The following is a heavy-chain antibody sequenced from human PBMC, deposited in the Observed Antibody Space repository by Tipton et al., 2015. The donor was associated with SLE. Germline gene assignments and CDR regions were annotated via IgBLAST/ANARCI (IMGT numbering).Heavy chain of an antibody. V-gene: IGHV4-59*03. Sequence: TLSLTCTVSGDSMSSYYWTWIRQPPGKGPEWIGYIYYSGSTNYNPSLKSRVTISVDTSKSQFSLMLSSATAADTAVYYCAGRGDLVVVTSYFDYWGQGTLVTVSS. J-gene: IGHJ4*02. CDR2: IYYSGST. CDR1: GDSMSSYY. CDR3: AGRGDLVVVTSYFDY. D-gene: IGHD2-21*02.